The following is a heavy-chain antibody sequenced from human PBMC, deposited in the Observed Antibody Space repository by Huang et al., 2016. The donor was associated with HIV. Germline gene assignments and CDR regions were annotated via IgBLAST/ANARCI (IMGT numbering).Heavy chain of an antibody. Sequence: QVQLVESGGGVVQPGRSLRLSCAASGFSFRNYGTNWVRQARGKGLEGRGFISYDGRSKYYADSVKGRFTISRDNSKDTLYLQMNSLRTEDTAVYYCAKDQNYGDYDYYGMDVWGQGTTVTVSS. CDR2: ISYDGRSK. CDR3: AKDQNYGDYDYYGMDV. D-gene: IGHD3-10*01. J-gene: IGHJ6*02. V-gene: IGHV3-30*18. CDR1: GFSFRNYG.